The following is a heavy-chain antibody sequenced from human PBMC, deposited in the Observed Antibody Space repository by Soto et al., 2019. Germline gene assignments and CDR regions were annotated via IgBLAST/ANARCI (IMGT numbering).Heavy chain of an antibody. Sequence: AGGSLRLSCTASGFTFGDYAMHWVRQAPGKGLEWVAVISYDGSNKYYADSVKGRFTISRDNSKNTLYLQMNSLRAEDTAVYYCAKDLPLYSSGWDYFEYWGQGTLVTVSS. J-gene: IGHJ4*02. V-gene: IGHV3-30*04. D-gene: IGHD6-19*01. CDR2: ISYDGSNK. CDR3: AKDLPLYSSGWDYFEY. CDR1: GFTFGDYA.